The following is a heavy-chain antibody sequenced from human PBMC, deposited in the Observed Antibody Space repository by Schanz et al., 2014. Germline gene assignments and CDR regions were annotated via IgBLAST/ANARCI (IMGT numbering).Heavy chain of an antibody. Sequence: QVPLVESGGGLVKPGGSLRLSCAASGFIFSDYYMAWIRQAPGKGLEWVSYISGSSRTIYYADSMKGRFTISRDNAKNSLYLQMNSLRVEDTAVYYCARKVVATIGGYYDNWGQGTLVIVSS. J-gene: IGHJ4*02. V-gene: IGHV3-11*01. D-gene: IGHD5-12*01. CDR2: ISGSSRTI. CDR1: GFIFSDYY. CDR3: ARKVVATIGGYYDN.